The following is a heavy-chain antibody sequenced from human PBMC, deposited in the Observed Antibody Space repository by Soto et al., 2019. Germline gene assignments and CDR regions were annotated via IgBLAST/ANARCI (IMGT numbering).Heavy chain of an antibody. CDR3: ARASVVVVPAAQYYFDY. J-gene: IGHJ4*02. V-gene: IGHV6-1*01. D-gene: IGHD2-2*01. CDR1: GDSVSSNSAA. Sequence: SQTLSLTCAISGDSVSSNSAAWNWIRQSPSRGLEWLGRTYYRSKWYNDYAVSVKSRITINPDTSKNQFSLQLNSVTPEDTAVYYCARASVVVVPAAQYYFDYWGQGTLVTVSS. CDR2: TYYRSKWYN.